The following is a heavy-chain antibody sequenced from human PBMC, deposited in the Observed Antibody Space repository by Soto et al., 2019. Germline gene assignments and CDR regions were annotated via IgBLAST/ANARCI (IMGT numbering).Heavy chain of an antibody. Sequence: GESLKISCKGPGYSFTSYWIGWVRQMPGKGLEWMGIVYPGECDTRYSPSFQGQVTISADKSISTAYLQWSSLKASDTAMYYCAIQGYYYDSSGYRNWFDPWGQGTLVTVSS. D-gene: IGHD3-22*01. CDR1: GYSFTSYW. CDR2: VYPGECDT. J-gene: IGHJ5*02. V-gene: IGHV5-51*01. CDR3: AIQGYYYDSSGYRNWFDP.